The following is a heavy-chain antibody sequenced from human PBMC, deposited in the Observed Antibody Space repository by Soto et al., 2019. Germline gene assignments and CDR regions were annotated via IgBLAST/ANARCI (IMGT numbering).Heavy chain of an antibody. CDR1: GFTFSSYA. V-gene: IGHV3-30-3*01. CDR2: ISYDGSNK. J-gene: IGHJ4*02. Sequence: GGSLRLSCAASGFTFSSYAMHWVRQAPGKGLEWVAVISYDGSNKYYADSVKGRFTISRDNSKNTLYLQMNSLRAEDTAVYYCARDLDYWGQGTLVTVSS. CDR3: ARDLDY.